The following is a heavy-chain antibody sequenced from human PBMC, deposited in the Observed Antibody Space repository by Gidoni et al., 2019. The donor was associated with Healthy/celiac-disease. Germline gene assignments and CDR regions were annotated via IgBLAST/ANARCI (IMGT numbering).Heavy chain of an antibody. J-gene: IGHJ4*02. V-gene: IGHV4-39*02. D-gene: IGHD3-3*01. CDR3: AGGDYDFWSGYYNFDY. Sequence: QLQLQESGPGLVKPLETLSLTCTVSGASISSRSYSWGWIRQPPGKGLEWIGTIYYSGTTQYSPSLKSRVTISVDTSKNHLSLKLTSVTAEDTAVYYCAGGDYDFWSGYYNFDYWGQGTLVTVSS. CDR1: GASISSRSYS. CDR2: IYYSGTT.